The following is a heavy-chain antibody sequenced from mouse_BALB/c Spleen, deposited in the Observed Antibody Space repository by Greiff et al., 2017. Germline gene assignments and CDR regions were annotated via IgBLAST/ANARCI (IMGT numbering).Heavy chain of an antibody. J-gene: IGHJ1*01. CDR1: GFTFSSFG. Sequence: EVKVVESGGGLVQPGGSRKLSCAASGFTFSSFGMHWVRQAPEKGLEWVAYISSGSSTIYYADTVKGRFTISRDNPKNTLFLQMTSLRSEDTAMYYCARQYYGYWYFDVWGAGTTVTVSS. CDR3: ARQYYGYWYFDV. CDR2: ISSGSSTI. D-gene: IGHD1-1*01. V-gene: IGHV5-17*02.